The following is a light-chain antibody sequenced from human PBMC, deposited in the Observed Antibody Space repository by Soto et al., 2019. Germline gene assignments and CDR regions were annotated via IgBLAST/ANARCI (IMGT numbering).Light chain of an antibody. Sequence: QSVLTQPPSASRTPGQRVTIACSGGNSNIGSNTVIWYQHLPGTAPKLLIYNNNQRPSGVPDRFSGSKSGTSASLAISGLQSEDEADYYCAAWDDSLNGHAVFGGGTQLTVL. J-gene: IGLJ7*01. CDR2: NNN. CDR3: AAWDDSLNGHAV. CDR1: NSNIGSNT. V-gene: IGLV1-44*01.